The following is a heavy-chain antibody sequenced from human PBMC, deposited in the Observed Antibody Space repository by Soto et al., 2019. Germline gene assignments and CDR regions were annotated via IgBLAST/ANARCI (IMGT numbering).Heavy chain of an antibody. D-gene: IGHD2-15*01. V-gene: IGHV5-51*01. CDR2: IYPGDSDT. CDR1: GYSFTSYW. Sequence: GESLKISCKGSGYSFTSYWIGWVRQMPGKGLEWMGIIYPGDSDTRYSPSFQGQVTISADKSISTAYLQWSSLKASDTAMYYCARHGRYCSGGSCLLHLAPARVDYYYYGMDVWGQGTTVTVSS. CDR3: ARHGRYCSGGSCLLHLAPARVDYYYYGMDV. J-gene: IGHJ6*02.